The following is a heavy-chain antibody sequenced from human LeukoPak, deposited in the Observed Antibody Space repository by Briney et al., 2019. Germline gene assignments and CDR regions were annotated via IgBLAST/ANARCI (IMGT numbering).Heavy chain of an antibody. CDR3: ARDLIRSVNYMDV. J-gene: IGHJ6*03. Sequence: GRSLRLSCAASGFTFSSYSMNWVRQAPGKGLEWVSSISSSSSYIYYADSVKGRFTISRDNAKNSLYLQMNSLRAEDTAVYYCARDLIRSVNYMDVWGKGTTVTVSS. D-gene: IGHD1-26*01. V-gene: IGHV3-21*01. CDR2: ISSSSSYI. CDR1: GFTFSSYS.